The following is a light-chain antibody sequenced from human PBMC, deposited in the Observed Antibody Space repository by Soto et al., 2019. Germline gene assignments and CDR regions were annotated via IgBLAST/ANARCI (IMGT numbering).Light chain of an antibody. Sequence: ESVLSQSPGEMSFLPGERAHLSSRAFQSVSSSYLAWYQQKPGQAPRLLIYGASSRATGIPDRFSGSGSGTDFTLTISRLEPEDFAVYYCQQYGSSPALTFGGGTKADIK. CDR3: QQYGSSPALT. CDR2: GAS. V-gene: IGKV3-20*01. CDR1: QSVSSSY. J-gene: IGKJ4*01.